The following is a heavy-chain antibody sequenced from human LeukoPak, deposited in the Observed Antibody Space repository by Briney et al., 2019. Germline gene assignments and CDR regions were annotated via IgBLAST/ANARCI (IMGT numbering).Heavy chain of an antibody. Sequence: SGTLSLTCTVSAYSISDGWVWGMIRQPPGKGLEWIGSIYHSGTTYYNPSIKSRVTLSVDTSNNQFSLKLTSVTAADTAMYYCSRLSHVAGAPKVSWFDPWGQGTLVTVSS. D-gene: IGHD1-26*01. CDR2: IYHSGTT. CDR3: SRLSHVAGAPKVSWFDP. V-gene: IGHV4-38-2*02. CDR1: AYSISDGWV. J-gene: IGHJ5*02.